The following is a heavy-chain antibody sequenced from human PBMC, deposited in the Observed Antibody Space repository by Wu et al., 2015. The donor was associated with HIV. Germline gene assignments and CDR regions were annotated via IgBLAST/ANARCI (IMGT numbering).Heavy chain of an antibody. CDR3: ARDRDSSGYYNAFDI. D-gene: IGHD3-22*01. V-gene: IGHV1-46*01. CDR2: INPNGAFT. Sequence: QVQLVQSGAEVKKPGASVKVSCKASGYTFTDYHIHWVRQAPGQGLEWMGIINPNGAFTNYAQSLQGRVTMTRDTSTSTVSLQLSSLRSEDTAVYYCARDRDSSGYYNAFDIWGQGTMVTVSS. CDR1: GYTFTDYH. J-gene: IGHJ3*02.